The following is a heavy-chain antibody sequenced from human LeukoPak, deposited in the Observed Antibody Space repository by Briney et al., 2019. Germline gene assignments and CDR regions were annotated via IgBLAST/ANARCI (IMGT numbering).Heavy chain of an antibody. V-gene: IGHV4-39*01. CDR1: GGSISSSNYY. Sequence: SETLSLTCTVSGGSISSSNYYWGWIRQPPGKGLEWIGSIFYGGDTYYNPSLKSRVTISVDTSKSQLSLNLRSVTAAETAVYYCAGQAFYYDASSNHYYFDYWGQGTLVTVSS. CDR3: AGQAFYYDASSNHYYFDY. J-gene: IGHJ4*02. D-gene: IGHD3-22*01. CDR2: IFYGGDT.